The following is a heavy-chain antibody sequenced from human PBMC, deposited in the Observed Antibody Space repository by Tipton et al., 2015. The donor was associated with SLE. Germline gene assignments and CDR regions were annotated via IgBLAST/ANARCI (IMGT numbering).Heavy chain of an antibody. CDR2: ISYDGSNK. CDR3: AKEDFAVVQPGDY. CDR1: GFTFSTYA. V-gene: IGHV3-30*18. J-gene: IGHJ4*02. Sequence: RSLRLSCAASGFTFSTYAMHWVRQAPGKGLEWVTVISYDGSNKYYADSVKGRFTISRDNSKNTLYLQMSRLRVEDTAVYYCAKEDFAVVQPGDYWGQGALVTVAS. D-gene: IGHD3-22*01.